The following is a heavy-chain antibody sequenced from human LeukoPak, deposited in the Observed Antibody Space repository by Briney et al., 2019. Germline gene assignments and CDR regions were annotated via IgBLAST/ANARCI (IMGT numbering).Heavy chain of an antibody. J-gene: IGHJ4*02. D-gene: IGHD6-13*01. Sequence: EASVKVSCTASGYTFTSYGISWVRQAPGQGLEWMGWISAYNGNTNYAQKLQGRVTMTTDTSTSTAYVELRSLRSDDTAVYYCARDPQQLLTLLDYWGQGTLVTVS. CDR1: GYTFTSYG. V-gene: IGHV1-18*01. CDR2: ISAYNGNT. CDR3: ARDPQQLLTLLDY.